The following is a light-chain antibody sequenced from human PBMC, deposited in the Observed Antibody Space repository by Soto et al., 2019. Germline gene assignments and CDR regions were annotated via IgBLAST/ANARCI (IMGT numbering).Light chain of an antibody. J-gene: IGKJ1*01. CDR3: LQYDDDSFPT. V-gene: IGKV3-20*01. Sequence: EIVLTQSPGTLSLSPGDGATLSCRASQTIHNNFLAWYQQKPGQTPRLLIYGASTRAPDIPDRFSGSGSGADFTLTISRLEPEDFAVFYFLQYDDDSFPTFGQGTTVEVK. CDR2: GAS. CDR1: QTIHNNF.